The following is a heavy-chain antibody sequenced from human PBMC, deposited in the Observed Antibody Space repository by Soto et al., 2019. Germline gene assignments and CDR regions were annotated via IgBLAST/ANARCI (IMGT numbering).Heavy chain of an antibody. CDR1: GGTFSSYT. D-gene: IGHD3-9*01. J-gene: IGHJ4*02. CDR2: ISANNGNT. V-gene: IGHV1-18*01. Sequence: ASVKVSCKASGGTFSSYTISWVRQAPGQGLEWMGWISANNGNTNYAQKLQGRVTITTDTSTSTAYMELRSLRSDDTAVYYCARVSRYFDWLSPEFDYWGQGTLVTVSS. CDR3: ARVSRYFDWLSPEFDY.